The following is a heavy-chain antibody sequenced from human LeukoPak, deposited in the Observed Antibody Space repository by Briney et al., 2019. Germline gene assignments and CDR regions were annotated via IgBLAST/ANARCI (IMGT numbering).Heavy chain of an antibody. V-gene: IGHV4-4*07. J-gene: IGHJ4*02. CDR1: GGSISSYY. D-gene: IGHD3-22*01. Sequence: SETLSLTCTVSGGSISSYYWSWIRQPAGKGLEWIGRIYTSGSTNYNPPLKSRVTISVETSKNQFSLKLSSVTAADTAVYYCARVTGYMIEDYFDYWGQGTLVTVPS. CDR2: IYTSGST. CDR3: ARVTGYMIEDYFDY.